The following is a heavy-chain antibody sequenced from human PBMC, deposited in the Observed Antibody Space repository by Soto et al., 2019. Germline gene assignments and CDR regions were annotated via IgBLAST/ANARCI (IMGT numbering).Heavy chain of an antibody. J-gene: IGHJ6*02. CDR3: ARVPTTVTTPGMDV. D-gene: IGHD4-4*01. Sequence: EVQLVESGGGLVQPAGSLRLSCAASGFTFSSYWMHWVRQAPGEGLMWVSRINPDGSTTSYADSVKGRFTISRDNAKNTLYLQMNSLRVEDTAVYYCARVPTTVTTPGMDVWGQGTTVTVSS. V-gene: IGHV3-74*01. CDR2: INPDGSTT. CDR1: GFTFSSYW.